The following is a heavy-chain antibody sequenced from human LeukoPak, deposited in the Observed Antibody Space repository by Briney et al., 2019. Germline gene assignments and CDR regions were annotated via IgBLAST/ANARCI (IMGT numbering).Heavy chain of an antibody. Sequence: RGSLRLSCAASGLTFSSYWMHWVRQAPGGRLVWVSRINTDGSTTNYADSMKGRFTISRDNAENTLYLQLNSLRAEDTAVYYCAKAGSYRFDDWGQGTLVTVSS. CDR2: INTDGSTT. CDR1: GLTFSSYW. CDR3: AKAGSYRFDD. D-gene: IGHD1-26*01. J-gene: IGHJ4*02. V-gene: IGHV3-74*01.